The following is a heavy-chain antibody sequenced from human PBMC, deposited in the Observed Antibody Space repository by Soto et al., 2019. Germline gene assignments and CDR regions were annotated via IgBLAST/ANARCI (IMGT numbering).Heavy chain of an antibody. V-gene: IGHV1-18*04. CDR3: ARTMATTYYYYGMDV. Sequence: AAVKVSCKGSGYTFTSFGFTWVRQAPGQGLEWMGGIIAYDATTYYAPKFQGRVTITADESTNTAYMELRSLRSEDTAVYYCARTMATTYYYYGMDVWGQGTTVTVSS. CDR2: IIAYDATT. D-gene: IGHD1-1*01. J-gene: IGHJ6*02. CDR1: GYTFTSFG.